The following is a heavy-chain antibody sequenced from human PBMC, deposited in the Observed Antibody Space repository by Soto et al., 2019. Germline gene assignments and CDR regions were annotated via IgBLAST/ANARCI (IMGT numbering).Heavy chain of an antibody. CDR2: IDPSDSYT. Sequence: GESLKISCKGSGYSFTSYWISWVRQMPGKGLEWMGRIDPSDSYTNYSPSFQGHVTISADKSISTAYLQWNSLKASDTAMYYCARPPNYYDSSGYYYYWGQGTLVTVSS. V-gene: IGHV5-10-1*01. D-gene: IGHD3-22*01. CDR1: GYSFTSYW. J-gene: IGHJ4*02. CDR3: ARPPNYYDSSGYYYY.